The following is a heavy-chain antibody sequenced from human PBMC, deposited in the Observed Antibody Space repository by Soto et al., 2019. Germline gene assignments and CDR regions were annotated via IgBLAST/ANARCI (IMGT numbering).Heavy chain of an antibody. Sequence: GGSLRLSCAASGFTFSSYSMNWVRQAPGKGLEWVSSISSSSSYIYYADPVKGRFTISRDNAKNSLYLQMNSLRAEDTAVYYCARARSSDYGMDVWGQGTTVTVSS. CDR3: ARARSSDYGMDV. CDR1: GFTFSSYS. CDR2: ISSSSSYI. V-gene: IGHV3-21*01. J-gene: IGHJ6*02. D-gene: IGHD6-25*01.